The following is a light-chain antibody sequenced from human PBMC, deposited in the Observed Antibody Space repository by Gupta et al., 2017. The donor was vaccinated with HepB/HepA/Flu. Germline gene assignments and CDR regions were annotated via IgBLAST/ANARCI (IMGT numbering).Light chain of an antibody. V-gene: IGLV1-40*01. J-gene: IGLJ2*01. CDR1: SSNIGAGYD. CDR2: GNS. CDR3: QSYDSSLSGSDVV. Sequence: QSVLTQPPSVSGAPGTRVTISCTGSSSNIGAGYDVHWYQQLPGTAPKLLIYGNSNRPSGVPDRFSGSKSGTSASLAITGLQAEDEADYYCQSYDSSLSGSDVVFGGGTKLTVL.